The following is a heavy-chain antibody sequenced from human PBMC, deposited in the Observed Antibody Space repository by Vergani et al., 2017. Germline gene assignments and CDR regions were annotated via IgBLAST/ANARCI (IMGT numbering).Heavy chain of an antibody. CDR1: GFSFSGYW. CDR2: IKSDGSIT. CDR3: VRARCSGPCFMSNWFDS. V-gene: IGHV3-74*02. D-gene: IGHD5-12*01. J-gene: IGHJ5*01. Sequence: VQLVESGGGVVHPGGSLRLSCEGSGFSFSGYWMHWVRQSPEKGLVWVSRIKSDGSITNYADSVKGRFTIPRENAKNTLYLEMNSLRGDDTAIYYCVRARCSGPCFMSNWFDSWGQGTLVTVSS.